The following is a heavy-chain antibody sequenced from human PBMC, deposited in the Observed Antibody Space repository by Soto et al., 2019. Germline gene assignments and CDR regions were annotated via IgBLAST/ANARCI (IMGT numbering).Heavy chain of an antibody. D-gene: IGHD3-22*01. CDR3: ARADQYYDSSGYAN. V-gene: IGHV1-18*01. CDR1: GYSFGTSG. Sequence: QVKLVQSGTEVKKPGASVKVSCKASGYSFGTSGISWVRQAPGQGLEWMGWISAYNGNTNYDQKLQDRATMTTDTSTNTAYLELRSLRSDDTAVYYCARADQYYDSSGYANWGQGTLVTVSS. J-gene: IGHJ4*02. CDR2: ISAYNGNT.